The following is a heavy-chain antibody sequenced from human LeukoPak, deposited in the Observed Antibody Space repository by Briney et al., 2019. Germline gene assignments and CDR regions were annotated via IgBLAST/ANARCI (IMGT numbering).Heavy chain of an antibody. J-gene: IGHJ3*02. Sequence: PSETLSLTCTVSGGSISSYYWSWIRQPPGKGLEWIGYIYYSGSTNYNPSLKSRVTISVDTSKNQFSLKLSSVTAADTAVYFCARGYCSGGTCYSDRGAFDIWGQGTMVTVSS. CDR1: GGSISSYY. V-gene: IGHV4-59*12. CDR3: ARGYCSGGTCYSDRGAFDI. D-gene: IGHD2-15*01. CDR2: IYYSGST.